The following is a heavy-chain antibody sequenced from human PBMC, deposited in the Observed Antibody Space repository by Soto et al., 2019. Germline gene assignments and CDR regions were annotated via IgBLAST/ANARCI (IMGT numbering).Heavy chain of an antibody. J-gene: IGHJ6*03. D-gene: IGHD6-6*01. V-gene: IGHV1-8*01. CDR2: MNPNSGNT. CDR1: GYTFTSYD. Sequence: ASVKVSCKASGYTFTSYDINWVRQATGQGLEWMGWMNPNSGNTGYAQKFQGRVTMTRNTSISTAYMELSSLRSEDTAVYYCARAMTSSIAALFYYYYMDVWAKGPRSPSP. CDR3: ARAMTSSIAALFYYYYMDV.